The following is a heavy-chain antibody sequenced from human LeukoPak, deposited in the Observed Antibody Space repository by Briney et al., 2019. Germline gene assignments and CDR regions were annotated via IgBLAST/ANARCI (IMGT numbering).Heavy chain of an antibody. CDR2: ISYDGSNK. Sequence: PGRSLRLSCAASGFTFSSYAMHWVRQAPGKGLEWVAVISYDGSNKYYADSVKGRFTISRDNSKNTLYLQMNSLRAEDTAVYYCARDHPKGYCTNGVCYTPIYWGQGTLVTVSS. CDR3: ARDHPKGYCTNGVCYTPIY. V-gene: IGHV3-30-3*01. J-gene: IGHJ4*02. D-gene: IGHD2-8*01. CDR1: GFTFSSYA.